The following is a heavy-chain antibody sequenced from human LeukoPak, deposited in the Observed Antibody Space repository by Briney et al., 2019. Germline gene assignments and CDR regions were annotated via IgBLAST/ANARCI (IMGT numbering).Heavy chain of an antibody. CDR1: GYTFTGYY. D-gene: IGHD4-11*01. Sequence: ASVKVSCKASGYTFTGYYMHWVRQAPGQGLEWMGWINPNSGGTNYAQKFQGRVTMTRDTSISTAYMELSRLRSDDTAVYYCARAQSYSNYLSCDYWGQGTLVTVSS. CDR2: INPNSGGT. V-gene: IGHV1-2*02. CDR3: ARAQSYSNYLSCDY. J-gene: IGHJ4*02.